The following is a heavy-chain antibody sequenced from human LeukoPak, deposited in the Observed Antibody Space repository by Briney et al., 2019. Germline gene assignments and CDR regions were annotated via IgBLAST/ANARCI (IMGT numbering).Heavy chain of an antibody. CDR2: IYYTGST. Sequence: SETLSLTCTVSGGSISISYWSWIRQPPGKGLEGIGYIYYTGSTTYNPSLKSGVTISVDTSKNQFSLKLRSVTAGDTAVYYCARAPGTGGSGSYSYGGYFDYWGQGTLVTVSS. CDR1: GGSISISY. V-gene: IGHV4-59*01. J-gene: IGHJ4*02. D-gene: IGHD3-10*01. CDR3: ARAPGTGGSGSYSYGGYFDY.